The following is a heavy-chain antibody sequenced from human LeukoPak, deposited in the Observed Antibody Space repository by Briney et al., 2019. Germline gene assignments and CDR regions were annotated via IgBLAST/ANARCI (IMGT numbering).Heavy chain of an antibody. V-gene: IGHV4-4*09. J-gene: IGHJ6*03. CDR1: GGSISSYY. D-gene: IGHD2-2*01. CDR2: IYTSGST. CDR3: ARIVVVPAASIGVYYYYYMDV. Sequence: SETLSLTCTVSGGSISSYYWSWIRQPPGKGLEGIGYIYTSGSTNYNPSLKSRVTISVDTSTNQLPLKLSSVTAAATAVYYCARIVVVPAASIGVYYYYYMDVWGKGTTVSVSS.